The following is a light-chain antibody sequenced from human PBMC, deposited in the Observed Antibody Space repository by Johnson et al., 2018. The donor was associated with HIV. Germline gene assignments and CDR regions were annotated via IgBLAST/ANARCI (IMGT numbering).Light chain of an antibody. J-gene: IGLJ1*01. CDR2: DNN. CDR3: GTWDTSLSAGG. V-gene: IGLV1-51*01. Sequence: QSVLTQPPSVSVAPGQTVTISCSGSSSNIGNNYVSWYQQLPGTAPKLLIYDNNKRPSGIPDRFSGSKSGTSATLGITGLQTGDEADYYCGTWDTSLSAGGFGPGTKVSVL. CDR1: SSNIGNNY.